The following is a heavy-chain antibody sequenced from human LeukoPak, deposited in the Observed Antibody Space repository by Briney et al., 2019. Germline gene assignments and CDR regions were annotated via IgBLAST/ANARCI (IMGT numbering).Heavy chain of an antibody. D-gene: IGHD3-10*01. J-gene: IGHJ6*03. CDR3: ARGTRLLWFGELLTSYYYYYYMDV. CDR1: GYTFTGYY. Sequence: GASVKVSCKASGYTFTGYYMHWVRQAPGQGLEWMGWINRNRGGTNYAQKFQGRVTMTRDTSISTAYMELSRLRSDDTAVYYCARGTRLLWFGELLTSYYYYYYMDVWGKGTTVTVSS. CDR2: INRNRGGT. V-gene: IGHV1-2*02.